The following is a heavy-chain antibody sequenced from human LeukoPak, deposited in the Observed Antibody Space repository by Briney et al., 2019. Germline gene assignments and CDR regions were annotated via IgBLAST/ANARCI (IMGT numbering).Heavy chain of an antibody. J-gene: IGHJ5*01. CDR3: VRVLIRGIIMFNS. V-gene: IGHV1-46*01. D-gene: IGHD3-10*01. Sequence: ASVKVSCKTSGYTFTSYYMHWVRHVPGQGLEWMGLINPSGDSTTSAQKFQGRFTVTRDMSTSTVYMELSSLISEDTAVYYCVRVLIRGIIMFNSWGQGTLVTVTS. CDR2: INPSGDST. CDR1: GYTFTSYY.